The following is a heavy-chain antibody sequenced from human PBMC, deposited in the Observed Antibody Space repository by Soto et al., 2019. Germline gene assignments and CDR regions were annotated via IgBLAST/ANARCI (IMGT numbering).Heavy chain of an antibody. CDR1: GFTFDDYA. CDR3: AKDIAVAPAGIGPDGMDV. J-gene: IGHJ6*02. Sequence: GGSLRLSCAASGFTFDDYAMHWVRQAPGKGLEWVSGISWNSYSRGYADSVKGRFTISRDNAKNSLYLQMNSLRPEDTALYYCAKDIAVAPAGIGPDGMDVWGQGTTVTVSS. CDR2: ISWNSYSR. D-gene: IGHD2-2*02. V-gene: IGHV3-9*01.